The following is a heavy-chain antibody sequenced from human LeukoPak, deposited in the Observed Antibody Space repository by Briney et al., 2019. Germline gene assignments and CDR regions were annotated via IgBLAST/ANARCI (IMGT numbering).Heavy chain of an antibody. V-gene: IGHV4-59*01. CDR3: ARGNRKSEYDFWSGYYISAEYFQH. CDR2: IYYSGST. J-gene: IGHJ1*01. D-gene: IGHD3-3*01. CDR1: GGSISSYY. Sequence: PSETLSLTCTVSGGSISSYYWSWIRKPPGKGLEWIGYIYYSGSTNYNPSLKSRVTISVDTSKNQFSLKLSSVTAADTAVYYCARGNRKSEYDFWSGYYISAEYFQHWGQGTLVTVSS.